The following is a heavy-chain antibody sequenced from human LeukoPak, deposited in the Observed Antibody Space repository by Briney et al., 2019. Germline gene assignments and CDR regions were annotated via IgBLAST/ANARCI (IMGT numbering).Heavy chain of an antibody. D-gene: IGHD6-13*01. CDR3: ARVRASSSWSHADY. CDR1: GYTFTGNY. Sequence: ASVKVSCKASGYTFTGNYMHWVRQAPGQGLEWMGWINPNSGGTNYAQKFQGRVTMTRDTSIGTAYMELNRLRSDDTAVYYCARVRASSSWSHADYWGQGTLVTVSS. CDR2: INPNSGGT. J-gene: IGHJ4*02. V-gene: IGHV1-2*02.